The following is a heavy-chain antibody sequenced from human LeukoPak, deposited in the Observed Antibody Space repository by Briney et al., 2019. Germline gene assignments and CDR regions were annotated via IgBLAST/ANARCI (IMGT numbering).Heavy chain of an antibody. D-gene: IGHD1-26*01. Sequence: ASVKVSCRASGYTFTSYDINWVRQATGQGLEWIGWMNPNSGSTGYAQKFQGRVTMTRNTSISTAYMELSSLRSEDTAVYYCARGAEWELLTVGAFDIWGQGTMVTVSS. V-gene: IGHV1-8*01. CDR1: GYTFTSYD. CDR2: MNPNSGST. J-gene: IGHJ3*02. CDR3: ARGAEWELLTVGAFDI.